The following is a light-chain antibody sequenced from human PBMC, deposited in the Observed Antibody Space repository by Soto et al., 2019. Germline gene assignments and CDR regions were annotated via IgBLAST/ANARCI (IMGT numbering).Light chain of an antibody. Sequence: QTVVTQEPSFSVSPGGTVTLTCGLSSGSVSTSYYPSWYQQTPGQAPRTLIYSTSSRSSGVPDRFSGSILGNKAALTITGAQADDESVYYCVLYMGSGIWVFGGGTQLTVL. CDR2: STS. CDR3: VLYMGSGIWV. V-gene: IGLV8-61*01. J-gene: IGLJ3*02. CDR1: SGSVSTSYY.